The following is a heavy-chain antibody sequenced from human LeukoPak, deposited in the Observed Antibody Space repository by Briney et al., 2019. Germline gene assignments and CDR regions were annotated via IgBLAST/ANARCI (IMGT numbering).Heavy chain of an antibody. V-gene: IGHV4-39*01. CDR2: IFHSGST. CDR3: ARRSGYSYLDY. Sequence: SETLSLTCTVSGGSISSSSYYWGWIRQPPGKGLEWIGSIFHSGSTYCNPSLKSRVTISVDTSKNQFSLKLTSVTTADTAVYYCARRSGYSYLDYWGQGTLVTVSS. CDR1: GGSISSSSYY. D-gene: IGHD5-18*01. J-gene: IGHJ4*02.